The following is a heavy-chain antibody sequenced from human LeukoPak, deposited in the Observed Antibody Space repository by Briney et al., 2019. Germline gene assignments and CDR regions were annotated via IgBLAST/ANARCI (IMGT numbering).Heavy chain of an antibody. D-gene: IGHD1-1*01. J-gene: IGHJ6*04. CDR2: IHYSGST. CDR1: GGSISSYY. V-gene: IGHV4-59*01. CDR3: AAYNWNDFYYYGMDV. Sequence: PSETLSLTCTVSGGSISSYYWSWVRQPPGKGLEWLGYIHYSGSTNYNPSLKSRVTISVDTSKNQFSLKLSSVTAADTAVYYCAAYNWNDFYYYGMDVWGKGTTVTVSS.